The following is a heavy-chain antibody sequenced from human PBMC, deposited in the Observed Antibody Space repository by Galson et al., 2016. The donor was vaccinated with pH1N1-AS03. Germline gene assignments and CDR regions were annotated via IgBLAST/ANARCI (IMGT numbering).Heavy chain of an antibody. Sequence: PALVKPTQTLTLTCTLSGFSHSASGVAVAWIRQPPGKALEWLALIYWDDDKRYSPSLRDKLTITKDSSTNQVVLTMTNMDPVDTATYYCAHRHGGNSHYFDYWGQGTRVTVSS. CDR1: GFSHSASGVA. D-gene: IGHD4-23*01. CDR2: IYWDDDK. J-gene: IGHJ4*02. CDR3: AHRHGGNSHYFDY. V-gene: IGHV2-5*02.